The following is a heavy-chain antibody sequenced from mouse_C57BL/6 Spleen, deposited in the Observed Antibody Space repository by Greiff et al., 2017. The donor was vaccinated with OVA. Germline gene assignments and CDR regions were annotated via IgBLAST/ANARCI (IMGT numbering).Heavy chain of an antibody. CDR3: AREGYGSSYGYAMDY. CDR1: GFTFSSYA. J-gene: IGHJ4*01. D-gene: IGHD1-1*01. V-gene: IGHV5-4*01. CDR2: ISDGGSYT. Sequence: EVQRVESGGGLVKPGGSLKLSCAASGFTFSSYAMSWVRQTPEKRLEWVATISDGGSYTYYPDNVKGRFTISRDNAKNHLYLQMSHLKSEDTAMYYCAREGYGSSYGYAMDYWGQGTSVTVSS.